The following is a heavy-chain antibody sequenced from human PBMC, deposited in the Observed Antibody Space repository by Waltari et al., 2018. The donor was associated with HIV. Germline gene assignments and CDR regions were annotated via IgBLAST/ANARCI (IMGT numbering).Heavy chain of an antibody. CDR1: GGSFSGYS. CDR2: INHSGST. V-gene: IGHV4-34*01. D-gene: IGHD6-19*01. CDR3: ARDRRIAVAGLHWFDP. J-gene: IGHJ5*02. Sequence: QVQLQQWGAGLLKPSETLSLTCAVYGGSFSGYSWSWIRQHPGKGLEWIGEINHSGSTNYNPSLKSRVTISVDTSKNQFSLKLSSVTAADTAVYYCARDRRIAVAGLHWFDPWGQGTLVTVSS.